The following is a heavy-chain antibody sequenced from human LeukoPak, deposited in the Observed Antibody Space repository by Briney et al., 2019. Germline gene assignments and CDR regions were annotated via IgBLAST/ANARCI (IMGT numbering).Heavy chain of an antibody. CDR3: ARGRALFD. J-gene: IGHJ4*02. V-gene: IGHV4-34*01. D-gene: IGHD2-21*01. CDR1: GFTFSSYV. Sequence: GSLRLSCAASGFTFSSYVMRWVRQPPGKGLEWIGEINHSGSTNYNPSLESRVAISFDTSKNQFSLKLSSVTAADTAMYYCARGRALFDWGQGTLVTVSS. CDR2: INHSGST.